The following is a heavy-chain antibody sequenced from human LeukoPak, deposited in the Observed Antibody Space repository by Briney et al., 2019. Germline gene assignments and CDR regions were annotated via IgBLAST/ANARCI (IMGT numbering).Heavy chain of an antibody. J-gene: IGHJ4*02. CDR3: AKDAGSGRAAIDTSGFFDH. Sequence: ASVKVSCKASGGTLNSFVISWVRQAPGQGPEWMGGSIPMFGKVTYAQQFQGRVTLTADESTSIAYMELSGLRSEDTAVYYCAKDAGSGRAAIDTSGFFDHWGQGALVTVSS. CDR1: GGTLNSFV. CDR2: SIPMFGKV. D-gene: IGHD3-10*01. V-gene: IGHV1-69*13.